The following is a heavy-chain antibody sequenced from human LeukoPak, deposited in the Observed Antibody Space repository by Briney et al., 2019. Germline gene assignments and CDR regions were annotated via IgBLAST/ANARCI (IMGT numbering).Heavy chain of an antibody. CDR1: GGSLSTYY. V-gene: IGHV4-59*01. J-gene: IGHJ4*02. CDR3: ARVGLAGGFDY. Sequence: SETLSLTCTVSGGSLSTYYWSWIRQPPGKGLEWIGYIYYSGTTNYNPSLKSRVTISIDMSKNQFSLKLSSVTAADTAVYYCARVGLAGGFDYWGQGTLVTVSS. D-gene: IGHD3-16*01. CDR2: IYYSGTT.